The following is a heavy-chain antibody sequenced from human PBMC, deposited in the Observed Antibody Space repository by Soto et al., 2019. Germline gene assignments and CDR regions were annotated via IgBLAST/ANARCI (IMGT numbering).Heavy chain of an antibody. CDR3: ARVPTP. CDR2: IYHSGST. CDR1: GGSISSGGYS. V-gene: IGHV4-30-2*01. Sequence: QLQLQESGSGLVKPSQTLSITCSVSGGSISSGGYSWSWIRQPPGKGLECIGYIYHSGSTYYNPSLQSRVSIPVDRAKNQCSLELKAVTAADTAVSYCARVPTPWCQGTLVTVSS. J-gene: IGHJ5*02.